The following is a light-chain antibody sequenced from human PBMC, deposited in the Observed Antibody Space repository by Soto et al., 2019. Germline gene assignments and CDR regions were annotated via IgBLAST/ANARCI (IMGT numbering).Light chain of an antibody. J-gene: IGLJ1*01. CDR3: DSYTRSRAYV. CDR2: VVS. V-gene: IGLV2-14*01. Sequence: QSALTQPASVSGSPGQSITISCTGTSSDVGGYNYVSWYQQQSGKAPKLIIHVVSNRPSGVSNRFSGSKSGNTASLTISGLQAEDEADYYCDSYTRSRAYVFGIGTKLTVL. CDR1: SSDVGGYNY.